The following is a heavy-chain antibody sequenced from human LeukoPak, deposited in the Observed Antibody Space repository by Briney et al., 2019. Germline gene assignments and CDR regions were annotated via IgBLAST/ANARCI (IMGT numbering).Heavy chain of an antibody. D-gene: IGHD3-22*01. CDR2: VSHSGST. CDR3: ARAFVGYDSSGYYYAGFYMDV. V-gene: IGHV4-59*01. CDR1: GGSISVYY. Sequence: PSETLSLPCTVSGGSISVYYWTWIRQAPGQGLEWIGYVSHSGSTNYNPSLNSRVTILVDTSKNQFSLNLSSVTAADTAVYYCARAFVGYDSSGYYYAGFYMDVWGKGTTVTVSS. J-gene: IGHJ6*03.